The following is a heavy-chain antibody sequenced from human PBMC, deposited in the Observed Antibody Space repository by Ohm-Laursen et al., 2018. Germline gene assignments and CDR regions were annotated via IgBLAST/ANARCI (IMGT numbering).Heavy chain of an antibody. CDR1: GYSFSDYH. CDR2: IDPYSDDT. CDR3: ATLTARLNYYFDY. J-gene: IGHJ4*02. V-gene: IGHV1-2*05. D-gene: IGHD6-6*01. Sequence: ESSVKVSCKASGYSFSDYHIHWVRQVPGQGLEWMGRIDPYSDDTKYAQNFQGRVTMTTDTSIGTAYMELSRLTSDDTGVYYCATLTARLNYYFDYWGQGTLVTVSS.